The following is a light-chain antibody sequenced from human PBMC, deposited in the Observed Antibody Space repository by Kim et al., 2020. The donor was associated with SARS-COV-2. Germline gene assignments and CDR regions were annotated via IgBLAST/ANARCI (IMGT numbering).Light chain of an antibody. CDR1: QDVGSSY. J-gene: IGKJ1*01. CDR3: HQYFKSPWT. V-gene: IGKV3-20*01. Sequence: EIVLTQSPGTLSLSPGERATLSCRASQDVGSSYLAWYQQKPGQTPSLLIYGASTRAAGIPDKFSGSGSGTDFTLTINRLEPEDFAVYYCHQYFKSPWTFGQGTKVDIK. CDR2: GAS.